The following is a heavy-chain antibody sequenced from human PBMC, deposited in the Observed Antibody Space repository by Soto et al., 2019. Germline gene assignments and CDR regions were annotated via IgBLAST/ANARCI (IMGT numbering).Heavy chain of an antibody. Sequence: EVQLVESGGGLVKPGGSLRLSCAASGFTFSSYSMNWVRQAPGKGLEWVSSISSSSSYIYYADSVKGRFTISRDNAKNPLYLQMDSLRAEDTAVYYCARDYDYVWGRGLAFDPWGQGTLVTVSS. J-gene: IGHJ5*02. CDR1: GFTFSSYS. D-gene: IGHD3-16*01. V-gene: IGHV3-21*01. CDR3: ARDYDYVWGRGLAFDP. CDR2: ISSSSSYI.